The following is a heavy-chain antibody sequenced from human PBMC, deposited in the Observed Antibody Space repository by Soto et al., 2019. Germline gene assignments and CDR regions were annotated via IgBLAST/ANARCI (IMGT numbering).Heavy chain of an antibody. Sequence: EVQLVESGGGLVQPGGSLRLSCAASGFTFSSYSMNWVRQAPGKGLEWVSYISSSSSTIYYADSVKGRFTISRDNAKNSLYLPLTSLRAEDTAVSYCASHLDRIADIASFDPWAQGPLVTFSS. CDR3: ASHLDRIADIASFDP. CDR1: GFTFSSYS. V-gene: IGHV3-48*01. D-gene: IGHD2-15*01. J-gene: IGHJ5*02. CDR2: ISSSSSTI.